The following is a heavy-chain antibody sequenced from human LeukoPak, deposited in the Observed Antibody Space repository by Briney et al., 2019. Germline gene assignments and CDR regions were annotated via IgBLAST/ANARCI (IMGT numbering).Heavy chain of an antibody. V-gene: IGHV3-21*01. CDR3: ARGVQLWYDY. CDR1: GFTFSSYS. CDR2: ISSSSSYI. D-gene: IGHD5-18*01. J-gene: IGHJ4*02. Sequence: GGSLRLSCAASGFTFSSYSMNWVRQAPGKGLEWVSSISSSSSYIYYADSVKGRFAISRDNAKNSLYLQMNSLRAEDTAVYYCARGVQLWYDYWGQGTLVTVSS.